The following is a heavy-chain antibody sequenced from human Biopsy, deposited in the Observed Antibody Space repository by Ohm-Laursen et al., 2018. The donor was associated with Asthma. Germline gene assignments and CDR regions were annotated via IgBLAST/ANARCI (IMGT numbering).Heavy chain of an antibody. J-gene: IGHJ4*02. D-gene: IGHD5-18*01. CDR2: ISSGSDCI. CDR3: ARFKRGYSYGYAGVFDY. Sequence: GSLRLSCTASGFNFSYYSMIWVRQAPGTGLEWVAAISSGSDCIFYADSVKGRFTISRDNAKNSLYLQMNSLRDEDTAVYYCARFKRGYSYGYAGVFDYWGQGTLVTVSS. CDR1: GFNFSYYS. V-gene: IGHV3-21*01.